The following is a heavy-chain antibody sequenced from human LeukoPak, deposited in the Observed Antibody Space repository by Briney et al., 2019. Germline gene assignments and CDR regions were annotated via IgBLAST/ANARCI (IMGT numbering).Heavy chain of an antibody. Sequence: GGSLRLSCAASGFTFSSYAMHWVRQAPGKGLEGVSSISSSSLSYIYYADSVKGRFTIFRDNAKNSLYLQMNSLRAEDTAAYYCAKGYYFDILSGYSSLDSWGQGTLVTVSS. CDR3: AKGYYFDILSGYSSLDS. CDR1: GFTFSSYA. D-gene: IGHD3-9*01. V-gene: IGHV3-21*01. J-gene: IGHJ4*02. CDR2: ISSSSLSYI.